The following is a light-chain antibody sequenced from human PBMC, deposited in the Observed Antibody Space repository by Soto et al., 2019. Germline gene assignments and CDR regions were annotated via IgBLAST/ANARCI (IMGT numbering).Light chain of an antibody. J-gene: IGKJ2*01. Sequence: DIQMTQSPSPLSASVGDRVTITCRASQSISSWLAWYQQKPVKAPKLLIYDASSLESGVPSRFSGSGSGTEFTLTISSLQPDDFATYYCQQYNSYLYTFGQGTKVKIK. CDR2: DAS. V-gene: IGKV1-5*01. CDR1: QSISSW. CDR3: QQYNSYLYT.